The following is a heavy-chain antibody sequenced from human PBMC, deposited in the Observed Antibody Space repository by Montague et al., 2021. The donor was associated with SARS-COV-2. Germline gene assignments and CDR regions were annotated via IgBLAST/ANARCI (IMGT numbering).Heavy chain of an antibody. D-gene: IGHD4-11*01. CDR2: ISYDGSNK. CDR1: GFTFGSYA. Sequence: SLRLSCAASGFTFGSYAMHWVRQAPGKGLEWVAVISYDGSNKYYADSVKGRFTISRDNSKNTRYPQTNSLRAEDTAVHYCARARFDSNPYYYNGMDVWGQGTTVAVSS. V-gene: IGHV3-30-3*01. CDR3: ARARFDSNPYYYNGMDV. J-gene: IGHJ6*02.